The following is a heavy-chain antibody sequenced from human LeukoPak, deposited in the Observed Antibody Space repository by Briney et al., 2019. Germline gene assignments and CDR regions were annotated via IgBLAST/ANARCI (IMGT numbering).Heavy chain of an antibody. D-gene: IGHD5-18*01. J-gene: IGHJ4*02. CDR1: EYTFTGYY. V-gene: IGHV1-2*02. CDR2: INPNSGAT. Sequence: VASVKVSCKASEYTFTGYYMHWVRQAPGQGLEWMGWINPNSGATDYAQNVQGRVTLTRDTSISTAYMELSRLRSDDTAVYYCASGYRFGNWGQGTLVTVSS. CDR3: ASGYRFGN.